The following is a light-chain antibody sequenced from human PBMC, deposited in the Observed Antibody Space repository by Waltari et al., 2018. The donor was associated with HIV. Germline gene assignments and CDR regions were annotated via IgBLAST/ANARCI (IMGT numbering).Light chain of an antibody. J-gene: IGKJ2*01. CDR3: MQALQTPYT. CDR2: VAS. Sequence: DIVMTQSPLSLPVTPGEPASISCRSRQSLLHSSGYHYLDWFLQKPGQSPQVLIYVASNRASGVPDRFSGSGSGIDFTLKISRVEADDVGVYYCMQALQTPYTFGRGTKLEIK. CDR1: QSLLHSSGYHY. V-gene: IGKV2-28*01.